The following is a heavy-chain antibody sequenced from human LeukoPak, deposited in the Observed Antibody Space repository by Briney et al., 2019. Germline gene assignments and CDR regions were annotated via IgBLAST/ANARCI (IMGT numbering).Heavy chain of an antibody. V-gene: IGHV1-24*01. J-gene: IGHJ6*02. CDR1: GYTLTELS. CDR2: FDPEDGET. D-gene: IGHD3-3*01. CDR3: ATYDFWSGYAYYYGMDV. Sequence: ASVKVSCKVSGYTLTELSMHGVRQAPGKGREGMGGFDPEDGETIYAQKFQGRVTMTEDTSTDTAYMELSSLRSEDTAVYYCATYDFWSGYAYYYGMDVWGQGTTVTVSS.